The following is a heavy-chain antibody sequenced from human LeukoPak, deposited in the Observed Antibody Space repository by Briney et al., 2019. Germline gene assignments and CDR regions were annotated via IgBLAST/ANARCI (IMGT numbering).Heavy chain of an antibody. D-gene: IGHD6-19*01. CDR1: GGSISSSNW. V-gene: IGHV4-4*02. CDR3: ARAIAVAGFDY. Sequence: SETLSLTCAVSGGSISSSNWWSRVRRPPGKGLEWIGEIYHSGSTTYNPSLKSPVTISVDKSKNQFSLKLSSVTAADTAVYYCARAIAVAGFDYWGQGTLVTVSS. J-gene: IGHJ4*02. CDR2: IYHSGST.